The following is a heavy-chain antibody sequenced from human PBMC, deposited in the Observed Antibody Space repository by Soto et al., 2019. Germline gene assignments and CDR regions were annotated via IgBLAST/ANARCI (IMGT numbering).Heavy chain of an antibody. CDR1: GFTFSSYA. V-gene: IGHV3-23*01. CDR2: ISGSGGST. Sequence: GGSLRLSCAASGFTFSSYAMSWVRQAPGKGLEWVSAISGSGGSTYYADSVKGRFTISRDNSKNTLYLQMNSLRAEDTAVYYCAKGKYYYDSSGYYQDYWGQGTLVTVSS. D-gene: IGHD3-22*01. CDR3: AKGKYYYDSSGYYQDY. J-gene: IGHJ4*02.